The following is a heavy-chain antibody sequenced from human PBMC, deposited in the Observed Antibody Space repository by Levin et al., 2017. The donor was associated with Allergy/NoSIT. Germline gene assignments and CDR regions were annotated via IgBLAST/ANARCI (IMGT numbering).Heavy chain of an antibody. V-gene: IGHV3-23*01. J-gene: IGHJ3*02. CDR1: GFTFSSYA. D-gene: IGHD3-10*01. Sequence: GGSLRLSCAASGFTFSSYAMSWVRQAPGKGLEWVSAITYGGATTYYTDSVKGRFTISRDNSKNTLYLQMNSLRAEDTAVYYCAKGQVENRGRSDAFDIWGQGTMVTVSS. CDR3: AKGQVENRGRSDAFDI. CDR2: ITYGGATT.